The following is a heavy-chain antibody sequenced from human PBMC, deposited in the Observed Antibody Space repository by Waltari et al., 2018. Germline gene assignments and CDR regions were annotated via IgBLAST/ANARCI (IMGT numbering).Heavy chain of an antibody. CDR1: GCPISSGGYY. D-gene: IGHD4-17*01. J-gene: IGHJ3*02. CDR3: ARVPRGDYDVNNAFDI. Sequence: QVQLQESGPGLVKPSQTLSLTCSVSGCPISSGGYYWSWIRQHPGKGLEWVGYIYYSGSTYYNPSLKSRVTISVDTSKNQFSLKLSSVTAADTAVYYCARVPRGDYDVNNAFDIWGQGTMVAVSS. V-gene: IGHV4-31*03. CDR2: IYYSGST.